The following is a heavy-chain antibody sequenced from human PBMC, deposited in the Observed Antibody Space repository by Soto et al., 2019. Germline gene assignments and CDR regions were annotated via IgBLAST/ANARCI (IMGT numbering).Heavy chain of an antibody. J-gene: IGHJ4*02. V-gene: IGHV1-18*01. D-gene: IGHD1-26*01. Sequence: QVQLVQSGAEVKKPGASVKVSCKASGYTFTSYGISWVRQAPGQGLEWMGWISAYNGNTNYAQKLQGRVTMTTDKFTSTPYRKLWSLSSDDRAGYLCASDQGASYYYWGQGTLVTVSS. CDR3: ASDQGASYYY. CDR1: GYTFTSYG. CDR2: ISAYNGNT.